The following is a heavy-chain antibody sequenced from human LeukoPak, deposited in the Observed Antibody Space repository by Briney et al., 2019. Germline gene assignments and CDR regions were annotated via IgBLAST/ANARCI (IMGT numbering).Heavy chain of an antibody. J-gene: IGHJ4*02. CDR2: ISQDGSET. V-gene: IGHV3-7*01. D-gene: IGHD7-27*01. Sequence: GGSLRLSCAASGFTFNSFFLNWVRLTPGRELEWVACISQDGSETFYMDSVRGRFTISRDNIKNSLYLQMDSLRAEDTAVYFCVRDLGHSRHYFEYWGQGALVTVSS. CDR3: VRDLGHSRHYFEY. CDR1: GFTFNSFF.